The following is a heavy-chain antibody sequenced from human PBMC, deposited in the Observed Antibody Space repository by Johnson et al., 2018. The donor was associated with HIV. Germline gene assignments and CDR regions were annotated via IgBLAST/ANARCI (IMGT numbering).Heavy chain of an antibody. J-gene: IGHJ3*02. CDR3: ARAVGGSYHDAFDS. CDR1: GFTFSSYA. V-gene: IGHV3-30*04. CDR2: ISYDGSNK. D-gene: IGHD1-26*01. Sequence: QMLLVESGGGVVQPGRSLRLSCAASGFTFSSYAMHLVRQAPGKGLEWVAVISYDGSNKYYADSVKGRFTISRDNSKNTLYLQMNSLRAEDTALYYCARAVGGSYHDAFDSWGQGTMVTVSS.